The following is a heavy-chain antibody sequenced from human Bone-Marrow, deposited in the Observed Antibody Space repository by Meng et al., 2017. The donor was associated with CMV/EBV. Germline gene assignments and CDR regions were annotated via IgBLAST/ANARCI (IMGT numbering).Heavy chain of an antibody. D-gene: IGHD2-15*01. J-gene: IGHJ3*02. V-gene: IGHV1-69*04. CDR3: ARDGTPALGYCSGGSCRYRAFDI. CDR1: GGTFSSYT. Sequence: SVKVSCKASGGTFSSYTISWVRQAPGQGLEWMGRIIPILGIANYAQKFQGRVTITADKSTSTAYMELSSLRSEDTAVYYCARDGTPALGYCSGGSCRYRAFDIWGQGTMVTVSS. CDR2: IIPILGIA.